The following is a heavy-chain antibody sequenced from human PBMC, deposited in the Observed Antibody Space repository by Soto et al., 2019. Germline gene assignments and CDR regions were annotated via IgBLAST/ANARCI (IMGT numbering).Heavy chain of an antibody. CDR3: ARGGRIVVVTGGMDV. D-gene: IGHD2-21*02. J-gene: IGHJ6*02. CDR2: SIPIFGTA. CDR1: GGTFSSYA. V-gene: IGHV1-69*06. Sequence: QVQLVQSGAEVKRPGSSVKVSCKASGGTFSSYAISWVRQAPGQGLEWMGGSIPIFGTANYAQKFQGRVTITADKSTSTAYMELSSLRSADTAVYYCARGGRIVVVTGGMDVWGQGTPVTVSS.